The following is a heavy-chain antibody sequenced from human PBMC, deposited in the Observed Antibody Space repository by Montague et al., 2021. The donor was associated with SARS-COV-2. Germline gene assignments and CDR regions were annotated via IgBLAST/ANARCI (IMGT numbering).Heavy chain of an antibody. D-gene: IGHD3-9*01. CDR3: ARDRLYVGLNGPPDF. CDR2: VFYNKGT. Sequence: SETLSLTCTVSGVSVTDYYWSWIRQPPGKGLEWVGDVFYNKGTNFNPSLTSRVAISVDTSKNQFSLRLTSVTAADTAFYYCARDRLYVGLNGPPDFWDQGTLATVSS. CDR1: GVSVTDYY. J-gene: IGHJ4*02. V-gene: IGHV4-4*08.